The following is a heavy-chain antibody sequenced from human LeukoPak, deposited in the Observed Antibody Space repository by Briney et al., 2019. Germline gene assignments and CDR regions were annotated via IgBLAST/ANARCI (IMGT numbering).Heavy chain of an antibody. J-gene: IGHJ4*02. Sequence: QPGGSLRLSCATSGFNFSNYAMTWVRQAPGKGLEWVSSISGGGGTTYYGDSVKGRVTVPRDSSKNTLHLQMNSLRLEDTAVYYCARGTVWLYPRILIDWGQGVLVTVSS. CDR2: ISGGGGTT. V-gene: IGHV3-23*01. CDR1: GFNFSNYA. CDR3: ARGTVWLYPRILID. D-gene: IGHD3-9*01.